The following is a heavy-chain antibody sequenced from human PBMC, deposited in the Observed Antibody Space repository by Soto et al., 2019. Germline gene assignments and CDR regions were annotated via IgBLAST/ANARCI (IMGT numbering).Heavy chain of an antibody. J-gene: IGHJ4*02. Sequence: GGSLRLSCAASGFTFSSYGMHWVRQAPGKGLEWVAVISYDGSNKYYADSVKGRFTISRDNSKNTLYLQMNSLRAEDTAVYYCAKGRGYYDFWSGPVWGQGTLVTVSS. D-gene: IGHD3-3*01. V-gene: IGHV3-30*18. CDR1: GFTFSSYG. CDR2: ISYDGSNK. CDR3: AKGRGYYDFWSGPV.